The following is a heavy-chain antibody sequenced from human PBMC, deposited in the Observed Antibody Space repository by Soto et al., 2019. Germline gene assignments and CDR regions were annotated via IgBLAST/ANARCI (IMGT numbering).Heavy chain of an antibody. Sequence: SETLSLTCTVSGGSISSGGYYWSWIRQHPGKGLEWIGSIYYSGSAYNNPSLRSRLTISVDTSKNQFSLKLSSVTAADTAVYYCARYYYGSSGYFDYWGQGTLVTVSS. J-gene: IGHJ4*02. V-gene: IGHV4-31*03. CDR2: IYYSGSA. CDR1: GGSISSGGYY. CDR3: ARYYYGSSGYFDY. D-gene: IGHD3-22*01.